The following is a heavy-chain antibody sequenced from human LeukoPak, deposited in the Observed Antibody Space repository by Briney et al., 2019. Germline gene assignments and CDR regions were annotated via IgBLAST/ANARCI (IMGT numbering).Heavy chain of an antibody. V-gene: IGHV3-33*01. CDR2: MWYDGSNK. J-gene: IGHJ4*02. D-gene: IGHD5-18*01. CDR3: SREDRYSYGYDY. Sequence: GRSLRLSCAASGFTFSSYGMHWVRQAPGKGLEWVAVMWYDGSNKYYADSVKGRFTISRDNSKNTLYLQMNSLRAEDTAVYYCSREDRYSYGYDYWGQGTLVTVSS. CDR1: GFTFSSYG.